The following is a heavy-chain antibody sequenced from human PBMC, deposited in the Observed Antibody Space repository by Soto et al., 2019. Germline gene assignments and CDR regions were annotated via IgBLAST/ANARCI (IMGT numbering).Heavy chain of an antibody. J-gene: IGHJ3*02. CDR1: WDSVSSNRAA. CDR3: AREYSRGWYPIWAFDI. CDR2: TYYRSKWYN. V-gene: IGHV6-1*01. Sequence: SQTLSLTWAISWDSVSSNRAAWNWIRQSPSRGLEWLGRTYYRSKWYNDYAVSVKSRITINPDTSKNQFSLQLNSVTPEDTAVYYCAREYSRGWYPIWAFDIFGQRIMVAVSS. D-gene: IGHD6-19*01.